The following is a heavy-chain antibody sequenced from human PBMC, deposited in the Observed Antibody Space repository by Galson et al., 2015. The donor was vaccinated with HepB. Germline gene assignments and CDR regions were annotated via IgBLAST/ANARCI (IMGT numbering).Heavy chain of an antibody. V-gene: IGHV6-1*01. CDR2: TYYTSKWKN. J-gene: IGHJ4*02. CDR1: GDSVSSHNAA. D-gene: IGHD3-22*01. CDR3: ARDKYYHSSDHYFDY. Sequence: CAISGDSVSSHNAAWNWIRQSPSRGLEWLGRTYYTSKWKNDYAESVKSRISIKAEKSKNQFSLELNSVTPDDTAVYFCARDKYYHSSDHYFDYWGQGTLVTVSS.